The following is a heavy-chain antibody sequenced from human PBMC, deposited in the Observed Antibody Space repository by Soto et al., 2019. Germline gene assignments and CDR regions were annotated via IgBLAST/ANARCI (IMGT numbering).Heavy chain of an antibody. J-gene: IGHJ4*02. Sequence: SETLSLTCAVSGYSISSSNWWGWIRQPPGKGLEWIGYIYYSGTTYYNPSLKSRVTMSVDTSKNQFSLKLTSVTAADTAVYYCARAWGYYFDYWGQGTLVTVS. CDR2: IYYSGTT. CDR3: ARAWGYYFDY. CDR1: GYSISSSNW. D-gene: IGHD3-16*01. V-gene: IGHV4-28*03.